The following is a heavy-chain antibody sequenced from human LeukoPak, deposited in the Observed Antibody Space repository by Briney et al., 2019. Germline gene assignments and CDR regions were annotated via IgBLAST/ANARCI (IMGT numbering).Heavy chain of an antibody. D-gene: IGHD1-26*01. CDR2: ISYDGSNK. J-gene: IGHJ6*02. Sequence: GGSLRLSCAAAGFNFRIYGIHWVRRAPGKGLEWVAFISYDGSNKYYADSVKGRFTISRDNSKNTLYLQMNNLRPDDTAVYYCVRVHGGSYSDYFHGMDVWGQGTTVTVSS. CDR3: VRVHGGSYSDYFHGMDV. CDR1: GFNFRIYG. V-gene: IGHV3-30*19.